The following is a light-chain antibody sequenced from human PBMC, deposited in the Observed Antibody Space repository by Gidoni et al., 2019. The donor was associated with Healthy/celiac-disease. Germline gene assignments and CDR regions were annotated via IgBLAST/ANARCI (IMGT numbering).Light chain of an antibody. Sequence: DIQMTQSPSSLSASVGDRVNITCRASQGISNYLAWYQQKPGKVPKLLIYASSTLQSVVPARFSGSGSGTDFPLTISLLPPEVVASYCCQRYKTAPYTFGQGTKLEIK. CDR3: QRYKTAPYT. CDR1: QGISNY. J-gene: IGKJ2*01. V-gene: IGKV1-27*01. CDR2: ASS.